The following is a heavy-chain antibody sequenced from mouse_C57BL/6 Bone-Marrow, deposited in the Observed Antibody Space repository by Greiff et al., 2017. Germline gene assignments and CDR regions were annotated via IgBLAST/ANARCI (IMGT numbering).Heavy chain of an antibody. J-gene: IGHJ1*03. CDR2: INPNYGTT. V-gene: IGHV1-39*01. CDR3: AREVSKGRYWYFDV. Sequence: VHVKQSGPELVKPGASVKISCKASGYSFTDYNMNWVQQSNGKSLEWIGVINPNYGTTSYKQKFKGKATLTVDQSSSTAYMQLNSLTSEDSAVYYCAREVSKGRYWYFDVWGTGTTVTVSA. CDR1: GYSFTDYN. D-gene: IGHD2-5*01.